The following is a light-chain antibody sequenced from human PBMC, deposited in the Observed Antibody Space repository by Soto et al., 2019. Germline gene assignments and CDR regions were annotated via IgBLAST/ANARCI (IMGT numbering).Light chain of an antibody. V-gene: IGKV3-15*01. Sequence: EIVMIQSPATPSESPGERATLSCRASQCVSSNLAWYQQKPGQAPRLLRYAASTRATGIPDRFSGSGSGTEFSLTISNLQSEDFAVYHCQQYDNKPPITFGQGTRLEIK. CDR1: QCVSSN. CDR2: AAS. CDR3: QQYDNKPPIT. J-gene: IGKJ5*01.